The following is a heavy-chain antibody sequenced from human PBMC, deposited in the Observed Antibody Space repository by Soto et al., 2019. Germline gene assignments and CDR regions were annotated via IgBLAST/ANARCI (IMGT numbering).Heavy chain of an antibody. Sequence: PGGSLRLSCAASGFTFSSYAMSWVRQAPGKGLEWVSAISGSGGSTYYADPVKGRFTISRDNSKNTLYLQMNSLRAEDTAVYYCAKDLSGSWYYFDWFDPWGQGTLVTVSS. V-gene: IGHV3-23*01. CDR3: AKDLSGSWYYFDWFDP. CDR2: ISGSGGST. D-gene: IGHD6-13*01. J-gene: IGHJ5*02. CDR1: GFTFSSYA.